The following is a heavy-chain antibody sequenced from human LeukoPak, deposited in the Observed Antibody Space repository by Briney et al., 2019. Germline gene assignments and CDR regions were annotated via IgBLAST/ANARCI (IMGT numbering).Heavy chain of an antibody. J-gene: IGHJ4*02. CDR3: ARLWSGNDY. CDR2: ISSNGGST. D-gene: IGHD3-3*01. V-gene: IGHV3-64*02. CDR1: GFIFGSYT. Sequence: GGSLRLSCAVSGFIFGSYTMHWVRQAPGKGLEYVSAISSNGGSTYYADSVKGRFTISRDNSKNTLYLQMGSLRAEDMAVYYCARLWSGNDYWGQGTLVTVSS.